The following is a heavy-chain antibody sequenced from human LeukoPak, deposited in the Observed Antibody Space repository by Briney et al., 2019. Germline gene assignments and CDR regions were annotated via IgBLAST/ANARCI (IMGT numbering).Heavy chain of an antibody. CDR2: INPSSGGT. J-gene: IGHJ3*02. D-gene: IGHD3-22*01. Sequence: ASVKASCKASGYTFTGYYMHWVRQAPGQGLEWMGWINPSSGGTNYAQKFQGRVTVTRDTSISTAYMDLSRLRSDDTAVYYCARAGVWDYSDSSGYHNAAFDIWGQGTMVTVSS. V-gene: IGHV1-2*02. CDR1: GYTFTGYY. CDR3: ARAGVWDYSDSSGYHNAAFDI.